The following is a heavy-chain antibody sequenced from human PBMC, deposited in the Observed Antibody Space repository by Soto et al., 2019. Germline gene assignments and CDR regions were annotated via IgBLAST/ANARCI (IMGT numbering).Heavy chain of an antibody. J-gene: IGHJ5*02. CDR2: ISGSGGST. CDR1: GFTLSSYA. D-gene: IGHD6-19*01. CDR3: AGSSDWYAWFDP. Sequence: GGSLRLSCAASGFTLSSYAMSWVRQAPGKGLEWVSAISGSGGSTYYADSVKGRFTISRDNSKSTLYLRMNSLRAEDTAVYYCAGSSDWYAWFDPWGQGTLVTVSS. V-gene: IGHV3-23*01.